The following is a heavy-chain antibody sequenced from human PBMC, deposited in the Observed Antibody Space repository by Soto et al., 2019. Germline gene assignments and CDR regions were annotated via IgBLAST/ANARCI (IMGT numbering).Heavy chain of an antibody. D-gene: IGHD6-13*01. CDR3: ARSLYSSSWSRKRYNWFDP. CDR2: INPSGGST. V-gene: IGHV1-46*03. Sequence: GASVKVCCKASGYTFTSYYMHWVRQAPGQGLEWMGIINPSGGSTSYAQKFQGRVTMTRDTSTSTVYMELSSLRSEDTAVYYCARSLYSSSWSRKRYNWFDPWGQGTLVTVSS. CDR1: GYTFTSYY. J-gene: IGHJ5*02.